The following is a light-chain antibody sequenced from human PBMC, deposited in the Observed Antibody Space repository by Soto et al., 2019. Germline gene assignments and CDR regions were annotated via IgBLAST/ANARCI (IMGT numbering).Light chain of an antibody. CDR1: SSDVGDYNY. CDR2: DVS. J-gene: IGLJ1*01. CDR3: CSYAGSYTFYV. Sequence: QSALTQPRSVSGSPGQSVTISCTGTSSDVGDYNYVSWYQQHPGKAPKVMIYDVSKWPSGVPDRFSGSKSGNTASLTISGLQAEDEADYYCCSYAGSYTFYVFGTGTKLTVL. V-gene: IGLV2-11*01.